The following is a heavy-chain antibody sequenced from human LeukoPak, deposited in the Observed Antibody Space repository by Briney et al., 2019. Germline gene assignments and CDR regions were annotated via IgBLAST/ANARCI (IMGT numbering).Heavy chain of an antibody. CDR3: ASPSTSRGYSGYDYYY. CDR2: INDDGSST. V-gene: IGHV3-74*01. J-gene: IGHJ4*02. D-gene: IGHD5-12*01. Sequence: GGCLRLSCAASGFTFRNYWVHWVRQAPGKGPVWVSRINDDGSSTSYADSVKGRFTISRDNAKNTVYLQMNSLRAEDTAVYYCASPSTSRGYSGYDYYYWGQGTLVTVSS. CDR1: GFTFRNYW.